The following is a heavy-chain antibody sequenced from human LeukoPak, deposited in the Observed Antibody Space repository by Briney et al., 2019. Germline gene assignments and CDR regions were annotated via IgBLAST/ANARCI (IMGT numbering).Heavy chain of an antibody. D-gene: IGHD6-13*01. CDR2: VFYSGGT. CDR3: ARVTVGKYYYGMDV. CDR1: GGSLTYYY. Sequence: KPSETLSLTCTVSGGSLTYYYWSWIRQPPGKGLECIGYVFYSGGTTYNPSLKSRVTISVDTSRNQFSLKLTSVTAADTAVYYCARVTVGKYYYGMDVWGQGTTVTVSS. V-gene: IGHV4-59*01. J-gene: IGHJ6*02.